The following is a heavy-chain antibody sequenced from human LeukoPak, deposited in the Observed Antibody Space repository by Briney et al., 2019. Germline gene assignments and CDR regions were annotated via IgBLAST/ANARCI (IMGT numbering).Heavy chain of an antibody. D-gene: IGHD4-23*01. CDR2: IYSSGST. CDR1: GGSISSYY. J-gene: IGHJ3*02. CDR3: ARQTPGNDAFDI. V-gene: IGHV4-4*07. Sequence: SETLSLTCSVSGGSISSYYWSWIWQPAGKGLEWIGRIYSSGSTNYNPSLKSRVTVSVDTSRNQFSLMLSSVTAADTAVYYCARQTPGNDAFDIWGQGTMVTVSS.